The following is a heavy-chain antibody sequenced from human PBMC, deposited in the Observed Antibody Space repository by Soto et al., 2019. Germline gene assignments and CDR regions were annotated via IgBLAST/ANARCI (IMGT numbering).Heavy chain of an antibody. Sequence: EVQLVESGGGLVQPGGSLRLSCAASGFTFSSYAMHWVRQAPGKGLEYVSAISSNGGSTYYANSVKGRFTISRDNSKNTLYLQMCSLRAEDMAVYYCAREGNSSGWKGGFGYWGQGTLVTVSS. D-gene: IGHD6-19*01. V-gene: IGHV3-64*01. CDR2: ISSNGGST. CDR3: AREGNSSGWKGGFGY. CDR1: GFTFSSYA. J-gene: IGHJ4*02.